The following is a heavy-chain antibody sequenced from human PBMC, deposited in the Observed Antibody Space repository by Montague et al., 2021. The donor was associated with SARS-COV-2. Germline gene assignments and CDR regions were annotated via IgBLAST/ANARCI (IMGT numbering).Heavy chain of an antibody. CDR3: TGQRWRGRFDP. Sequence: YWAWVRQSPGRGLEWIGSVHWRGQTWQNPSFRGRLTMSADTSRNSVSLRLTSVTAADTAMYYCTGQRWRGRFDPWGLGTLVIVSS. D-gene: IGHD2-15*01. CDR2: VHWRGQT. V-gene: IGHV4-39*01. J-gene: IGHJ5*02. CDR1: Y.